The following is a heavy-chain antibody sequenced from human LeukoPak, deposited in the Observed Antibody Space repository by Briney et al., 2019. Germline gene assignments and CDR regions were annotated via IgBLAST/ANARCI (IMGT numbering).Heavy chain of an antibody. J-gene: IGHJ4*02. Sequence: ASVKVSCKASGYTFTGYYMHWVRQAPGQGLEWMGWINPNSGGTNYAQKFQGGVTMTRDTSISTAYMELSRLRSDDTAVYYCARGIAVAGPDQFDYWGQGTLVTVSS. CDR2: INPNSGGT. V-gene: IGHV1-2*02. CDR3: ARGIAVAGPDQFDY. D-gene: IGHD6-19*01. CDR1: GYTFTGYY.